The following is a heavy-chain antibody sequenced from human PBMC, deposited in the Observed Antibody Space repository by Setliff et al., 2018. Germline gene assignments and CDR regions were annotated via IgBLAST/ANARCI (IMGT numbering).Heavy chain of an antibody. CDR3: ARGKWLRVDTGRWSNWFDP. V-gene: IGHV1-8*01. Sequence: ASVKVSCKAFGYSFTSYDINWVRQAPGQGLEWMGWMNANSGNAGCAQKFQGRVTLTRDTSIGTAYMELNSLRYEDTAIYYCARGKWLRVDTGRWSNWFDPWGQGTLVTVSS. J-gene: IGHJ5*02. CDR2: MNANSGNA. D-gene: IGHD5-12*01. CDR1: GYSFTSYD.